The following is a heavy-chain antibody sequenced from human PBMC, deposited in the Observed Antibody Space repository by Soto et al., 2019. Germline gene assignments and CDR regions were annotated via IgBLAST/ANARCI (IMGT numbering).Heavy chain of an antibody. CDR1: GFPFSGFT. CDR3: ASRNLAGCSGTDCLYYFDY. J-gene: IGHJ4*02. V-gene: IGHV3-48*02. CDR2: ISRGGETI. D-gene: IGHD2-2*01. Sequence: GGSLRLSCAASGFPFSGFTMNWVRQTPGRGLEWISYISRGGETIYYADSVKGRFTISRDNAENSLYLQMNSLRDEDTAVYYCASRNLAGCSGTDCLYYFDYWGQGTLVTVSS.